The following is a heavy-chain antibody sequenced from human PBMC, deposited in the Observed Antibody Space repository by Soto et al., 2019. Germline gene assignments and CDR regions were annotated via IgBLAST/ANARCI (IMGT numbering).Heavy chain of an antibody. CDR1: GGSISSGGYY. V-gene: IGHV4-31*03. CDR2: IYYSGIT. Sequence: QVQLQESGPGLVKPSQTLSLTCTVSGGSISSGGYYWSWIRQHPGKGLEWIGYIYYSGITSYNPSLKSRVTISVDTSKNKFYLKLSSVTAADTAGYYCARGCGGDCHTGMDVWGQGTTVTVSS. D-gene: IGHD2-21*02. CDR3: ARGCGGDCHTGMDV. J-gene: IGHJ6*02.